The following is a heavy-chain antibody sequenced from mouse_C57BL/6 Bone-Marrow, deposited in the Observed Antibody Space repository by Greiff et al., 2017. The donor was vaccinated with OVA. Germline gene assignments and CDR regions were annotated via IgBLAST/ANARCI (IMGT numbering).Heavy chain of an antibody. CDR1: GFTFSDYG. CDR2: ISNLAYSI. V-gene: IGHV5-15*01. D-gene: IGHD1-1*01. J-gene: IGHJ3*01. CDR3: AGTYYYGSRGAWFAY. Sequence: EVQLVESGGGLVQPGGSLKLSCAASGFTFSDYGMAWVRQAPRKGPEWVAFISNLAYSIYYADTVTGRFTISRENAKNTLYLEMSSLRSEDTAMYYCAGTYYYGSRGAWFAYWGQGTLVTVSA.